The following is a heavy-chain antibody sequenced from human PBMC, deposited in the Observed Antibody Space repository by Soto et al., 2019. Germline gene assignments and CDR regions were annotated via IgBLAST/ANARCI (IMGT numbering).Heavy chain of an antibody. CDR3: AKSTYYYGSGSYYKGHRAFDI. D-gene: IGHD3-10*01. V-gene: IGHV3-13*01. CDR1: GFTFSSYD. Sequence: PGGSLRLSCAASGFTFSSYDMHWVRQATGKGLEWVSAIGTAGDTYYPDSVKGRFTISRENSKNTLYLQMNSLRAGDTAVYYCAKSTYYYGSGSYYKGHRAFDIWGQGTMVTVSS. CDR2: IGTAGDT. J-gene: IGHJ3*02.